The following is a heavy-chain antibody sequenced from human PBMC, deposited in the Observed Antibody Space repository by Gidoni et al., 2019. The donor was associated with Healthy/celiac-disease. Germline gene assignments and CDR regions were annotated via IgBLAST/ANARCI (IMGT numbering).Heavy chain of an antibody. V-gene: IGHV3-23*01. D-gene: IGHD2-2*01. CDR2: ISGSGGST. CDR3: AKDLGGYCNSTSCPLVSY. Sequence: KGREWVSAISGSGGSTYYADSVKGRFTISRDNSKNTLYLQMNSLRAEDTAVYYCAKDLGGYCNSTSCPLVSYWGQGTLVTVSS. J-gene: IGHJ4*02.